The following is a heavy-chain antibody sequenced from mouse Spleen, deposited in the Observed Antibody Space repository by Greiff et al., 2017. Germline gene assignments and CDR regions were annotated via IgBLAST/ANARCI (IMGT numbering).Heavy chain of an antibody. Sequence: VQLQQPGTELVKPGASVKLSCKASGYTFTSYWMHWVKQRPGQGLEWIGNINPSNGGTNYNEKFKSKATLTVDKSSSTAYMQLSSLTSEDSAVYYCARASNYEYDRFAYWGQGTLVTVSA. CDR3: ARASNYEYDRFAY. CDR2: INPSNGGT. D-gene: IGHD2-4*01. J-gene: IGHJ3*01. CDR1: GYTFTSYW. V-gene: IGHV1-53*01.